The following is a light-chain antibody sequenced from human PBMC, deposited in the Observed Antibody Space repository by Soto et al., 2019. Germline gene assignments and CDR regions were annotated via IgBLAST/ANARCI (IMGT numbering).Light chain of an antibody. V-gene: IGKV1-5*01. CDR3: QQYHNYWT. CDR1: QSIGSR. Sequence: DIQMTQSPSTLSASVRDRVTITCRASQSIGSRLAWYQQKPGKAPKLLIYDASSLGSGVPSRFSGSGSGTEFTLTISSLQPDDFAIYYCQQYHNYWTFGQGTKVDIK. CDR2: DAS. J-gene: IGKJ1*01.